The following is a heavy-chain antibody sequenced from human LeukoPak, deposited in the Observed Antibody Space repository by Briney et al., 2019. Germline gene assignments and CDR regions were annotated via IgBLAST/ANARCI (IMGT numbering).Heavy chain of an antibody. CDR2: INHSGST. CDR3: ARYSAAAASYFDY. J-gene: IGHJ4*02. Sequence: SGTLSLTFAVYGGSFSGDYWSWIRQPPGKGLEWIGEINHSGSTNYNPSLKSRVTISVDTSKNQFSLKLSSVTAADTAVYYCARYSAAAASYFDYWGQGTLVTVSS. CDR1: GGSFSGDY. D-gene: IGHD6-13*01. V-gene: IGHV4-34*01.